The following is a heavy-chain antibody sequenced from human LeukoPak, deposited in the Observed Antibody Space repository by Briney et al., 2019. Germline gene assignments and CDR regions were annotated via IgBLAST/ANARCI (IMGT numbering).Heavy chain of an antibody. V-gene: IGHV5-51*01. D-gene: IGHD4-11*01. Sequence: WMGIIYPGDSDTRYSPSFLGQVTISADRSISTAYLQWSSLKASDTAMYYCATHYSNFNYWGQGTLVTVSS. J-gene: IGHJ4*02. CDR2: IYPGDSDT. CDR3: ATHYSNFNY.